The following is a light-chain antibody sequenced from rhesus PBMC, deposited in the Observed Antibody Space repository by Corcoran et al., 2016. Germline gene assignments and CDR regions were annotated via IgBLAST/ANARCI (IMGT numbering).Light chain of an antibody. J-gene: IGLJ1*01. Sequence: QAALTQPPSVFGSPGQSVTISCTGSSSDIGGYNYVSWYQQHPGKAPKLMIFDVSERPSGVSDRFSGSKSGNTASLTISGLQAEDEADYYCSSYAGSNTFIFGAGTRLTVL. CDR3: SSYAGSNTFI. CDR1: SSDIGGYNY. CDR2: DVS. V-gene: IGLV2-23*01.